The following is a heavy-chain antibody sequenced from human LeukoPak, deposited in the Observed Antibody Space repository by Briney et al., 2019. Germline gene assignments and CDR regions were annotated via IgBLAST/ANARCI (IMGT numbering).Heavy chain of an antibody. Sequence: ASVKVSCKASGYTFTGYYIHWVRQAPGQGLEWMGWINPNSGGTNYAQKFQGRVTMTRDTSISTAYMELSRLRSDDTAVYYCARVPGKYYYGSGSKYYYYYGMDVWRQGTTVTVSS. CDR2: INPNSGGT. J-gene: IGHJ6*02. CDR1: GYTFTGYY. CDR3: ARVPGKYYYGSGSKYYYYYGMDV. V-gene: IGHV1-2*02. D-gene: IGHD3-10*01.